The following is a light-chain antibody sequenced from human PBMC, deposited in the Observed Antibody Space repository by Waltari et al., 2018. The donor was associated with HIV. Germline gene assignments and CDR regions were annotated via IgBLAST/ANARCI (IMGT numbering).Light chain of an antibody. CDR2: YKSDSDK. CDR3: MIWYSSAGV. Sequence: QAVLTQPSSLSASPGASASLTCTLRRGSKVGTYTINWDQQKPGSPPQYLLRYKSDSDKQQGSGVPIRFSGSKDASANAGILLISGLQSEDEADYYCMIWYSSAGVFGGGTKLTVL. V-gene: IGLV5-45*02. CDR1: RGSKVGTYT. J-gene: IGLJ3*02.